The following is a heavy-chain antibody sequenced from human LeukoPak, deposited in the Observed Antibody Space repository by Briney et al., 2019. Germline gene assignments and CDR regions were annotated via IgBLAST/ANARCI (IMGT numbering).Heavy chain of an antibody. CDR3: ARDRYYDSSGYYYI. V-gene: IGHV3-64*01. Sequence: GGSLRLSCAAAGFTFSSYAMHWVRQAPGKGLEYVSAISSNGGSTYYANSVKGRFTISRDNSKNTLYLQMGSLRAEDMAVYYCARDRYYDSSGYYYIWGQGTLVTVSS. J-gene: IGHJ4*02. CDR2: ISSNGGST. D-gene: IGHD3-22*01. CDR1: GFTFSSYA.